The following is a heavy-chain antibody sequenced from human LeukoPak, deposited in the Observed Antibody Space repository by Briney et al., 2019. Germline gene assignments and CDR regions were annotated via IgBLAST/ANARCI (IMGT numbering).Heavy chain of an antibody. CDR3: ARDVLTTVTTGWFDP. D-gene: IGHD4-17*01. J-gene: IGHJ5*02. CDR1: GGSISSYY. V-gene: IGHV4-4*07. CDR2: IYTSGST. Sequence: SETLSLTCTVSGGSISSYYWSWIRKPAGKGLEWIGRIYTSGSTNYNPSLKSRVTMSVDTSKNHFSLRLSSVTAADTAVYYCARDVLTTVTTGWFDPWGQGTLVTVSS.